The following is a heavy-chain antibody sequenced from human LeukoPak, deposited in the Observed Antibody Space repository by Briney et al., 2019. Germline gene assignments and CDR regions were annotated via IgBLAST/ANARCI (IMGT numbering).Heavy chain of an antibody. Sequence: SVTVSFTGSGGAFTIYTISWVWQAPGPGLEWMGRIIPILGIENSAHKFPGRVTITAYRSTTTAYMELSSLRSEDTAVYYCAREKEVYYDSSGPTDWFDPWGQGTLGTVS. V-gene: IGHV1-69*10. CDR2: IIPILGIE. D-gene: IGHD3-22*01. J-gene: IGHJ5*02. CDR1: GGAFTIYT. CDR3: AREKEVYYDSSGPTDWFDP.